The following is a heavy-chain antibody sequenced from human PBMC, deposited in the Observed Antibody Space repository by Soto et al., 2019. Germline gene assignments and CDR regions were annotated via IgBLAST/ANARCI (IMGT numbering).Heavy chain of an antibody. Sequence: PSETLSLTCAVYGGSFSGYYWSWIRQPPGKGLEWIGEINHSGSTNYNPSLKSRVTISVDTSKNQFSLKLSSVTAADTAVYYCARGTTRVTPFDYWGQGTLVTVSS. CDR2: INHSGST. J-gene: IGHJ4*02. V-gene: IGHV4-34*01. CDR3: ARGTTRVTPFDY. CDR1: GGSFSGYY. D-gene: IGHD4-17*01.